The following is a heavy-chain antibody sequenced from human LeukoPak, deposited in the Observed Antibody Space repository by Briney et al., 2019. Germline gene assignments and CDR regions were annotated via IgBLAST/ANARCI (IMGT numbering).Heavy chain of an antibody. J-gene: IGHJ6*04. Sequence: SETLSLTCTVSGGSVSSGSYYWSWIRQPPGKGLEWIGYFCYSGSTNYNPSLKSRVTISVDTSKNQFSLKLSSVTAADTAVYYCARGHYDILTAYYEGYYYYGMDVWGKGTTVTVSS. CDR2: FCYSGST. D-gene: IGHD3-9*01. V-gene: IGHV4-61*01. CDR3: ARGHYDILTAYYEGYYYYGMDV. CDR1: GGSVSSGSYY.